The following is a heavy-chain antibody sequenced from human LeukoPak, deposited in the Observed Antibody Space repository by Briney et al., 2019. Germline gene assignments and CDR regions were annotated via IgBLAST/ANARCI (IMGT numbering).Heavy chain of an antibody. V-gene: IGHV4-59*11. CDR1: GDSFSSHY. CDR3: ARDLVTVTKGFDI. J-gene: IGHJ3*02. Sequence: SETLSLTCDVSGDSFSSHYWTWIRQSPGKGLEWIEYISYIGSTNYNPSLKSRVTISIDTCKNEFSLKLTSLTAADTAVYYCARDLVTVTKGFDIWGQGTMVSVSS. CDR2: ISYIGST. D-gene: IGHD4-17*01.